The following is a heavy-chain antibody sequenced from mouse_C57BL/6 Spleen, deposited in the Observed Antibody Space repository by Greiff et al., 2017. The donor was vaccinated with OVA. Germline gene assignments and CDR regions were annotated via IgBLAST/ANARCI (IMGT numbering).Heavy chain of an antibody. J-gene: IGHJ3*01. CDR3: ARASDGSSPFAY. CDR2: ISDGGSYT. CDR1: GFTFSSYA. D-gene: IGHD1-1*01. V-gene: IGHV5-4*01. Sequence: EVQLVESGGGLVKPGGSLKLSCAASGFTFSSYAMSWVRQTPEKRLEWVATISDGGSYTYYPDNVKGRFTISRDNAKNNLYLQMSHLKSEDTAMYYCARASDGSSPFAYWGQGTLVTVSA.